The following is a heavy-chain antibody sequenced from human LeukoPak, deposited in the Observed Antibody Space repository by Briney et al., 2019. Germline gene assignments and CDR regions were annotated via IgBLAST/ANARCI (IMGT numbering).Heavy chain of an antibody. D-gene: IGHD6-19*01. CDR3: ARDLHSSVDI. CDR1: GGSISSSSYY. V-gene: IGHV4-39*07. Sequence: SETLSLTCTVSGGSISSSSYYWGWIRQPPGKGLEWIGSIYYSGSTYYNPSLKSRVTISVDTSKNQFSLKLSSVTAADTAVYYCARDLHSSVDIWSQGTMVTVSS. CDR2: IYYSGST. J-gene: IGHJ3*02.